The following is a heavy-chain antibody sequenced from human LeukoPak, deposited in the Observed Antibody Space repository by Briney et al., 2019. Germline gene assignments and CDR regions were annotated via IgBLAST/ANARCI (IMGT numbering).Heavy chain of an antibody. D-gene: IGHD6-13*01. CDR1: GGSIRSYF. J-gene: IGHJ4*02. Sequence: PSETLSLTCTVSGGSIRSYFWSWIRLPPGKGLEWTAYMFYTGSTNYNPSLRSRVTMSVDTSKNQFSLKLSSVTTADTAVYYCARRITLSSSWFDNWGQGTLVTVSS. CDR3: ARRITLSSSWFDN. V-gene: IGHV4-59*01. CDR2: MFYTGST.